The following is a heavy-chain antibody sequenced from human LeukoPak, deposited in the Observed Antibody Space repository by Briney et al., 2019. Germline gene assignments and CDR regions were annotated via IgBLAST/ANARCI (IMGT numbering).Heavy chain of an antibody. Sequence: SETLSLTCTVSGGSISSGSYYWSWIRQPAGKGLEWIGRIYTSGSTNYNPSLKSRVTISVDTSKNQYSLKLSSVTAADTAVYYCAVRGRRGSGSYYNDYWGQGTLVTVSS. CDR3: AVRGRRGSGSYYNDY. CDR2: IYTSGST. J-gene: IGHJ4*02. V-gene: IGHV4-61*02. D-gene: IGHD3-10*01. CDR1: GGSISSGSYY.